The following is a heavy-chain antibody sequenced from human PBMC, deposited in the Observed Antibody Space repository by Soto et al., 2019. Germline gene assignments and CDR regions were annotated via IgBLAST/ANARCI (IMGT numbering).Heavy chain of an antibody. CDR3: ARPSTYYDFWSGYYGNYFDY. V-gene: IGHV4-34*01. J-gene: IGHJ4*02. CDR2: INHSGST. CDR1: GGSFSGYY. Sequence: QVQLQQWGAGLLKPSETLSLTCAVYGGSFSGYYWSWIRQPPGKGLEWMGEINHSGSTNYNPSLKSRVTISVDTSKNQFSLKLSSVTAADTAVYYCARPSTYYDFWSGYYGNYFDYWGQGTLVTVSS. D-gene: IGHD3-3*01.